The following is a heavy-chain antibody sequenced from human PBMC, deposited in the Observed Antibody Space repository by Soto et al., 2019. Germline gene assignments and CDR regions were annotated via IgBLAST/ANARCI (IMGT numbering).Heavy chain of an antibody. CDR2: IYYSGTT. D-gene: IGHD5-12*01. V-gene: IGHV4-28*01. CDR1: GYSISSSNW. Sequence: SETLSLTCAVSGYSISSSNWWGWIQQPPGKGLEWIGYIYYSGTTYYNPSLKSRVTMSVDTSKNQFSLKLTSVTAVDTAVYYCAAGGGLPRYYWGQGTLVTVS. CDR3: AAGGGLPRYY. J-gene: IGHJ4*02.